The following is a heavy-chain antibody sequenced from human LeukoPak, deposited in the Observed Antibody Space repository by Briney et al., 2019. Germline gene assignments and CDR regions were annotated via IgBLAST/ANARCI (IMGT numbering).Heavy chain of an antibody. CDR1: GFTFRSYW. CDR2: IHSDGRST. J-gene: IGHJ4*02. Sequence: GGSLRLSCAASGFTFRSYWMHWVRQVPGKGLEWVSRIHSDGRSTTYADSVQGRFTISRDDAKNTLYLQMNSLRADDTSLYYCARGGGTGEFDYWGQGALVTVSS. D-gene: IGHD7-27*01. V-gene: IGHV3-74*01. CDR3: ARGGGTGEFDY.